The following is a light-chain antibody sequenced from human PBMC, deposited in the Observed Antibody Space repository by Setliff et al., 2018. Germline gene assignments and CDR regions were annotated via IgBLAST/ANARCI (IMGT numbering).Light chain of an antibody. V-gene: IGLV2-8*01. Sequence: QSALAQPPSASGSPGQSVTLSCTGTSSDVGAYKYVSWYQQHPGKAPKLLIFEVTTRPSGVPDRFSGSKSGNTASLTVSGLQAEDEADYYCTSYAGNNNLIFGGGTKGTVL. CDR2: EVT. CDR3: TSYAGNNNLI. CDR1: SSDVGAYKY. J-gene: IGLJ2*01.